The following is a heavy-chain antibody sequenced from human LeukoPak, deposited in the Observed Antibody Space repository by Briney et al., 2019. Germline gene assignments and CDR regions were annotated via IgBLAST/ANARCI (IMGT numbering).Heavy chain of an antibody. CDR2: PNSGGT. D-gene: IGHD2-2*01. J-gene: IGHJ4*02. CDR3: ARNPSQERYQAYYFDY. V-gene: IGHV1-2*02. Sequence: PNSGGTNYAQKFHGRVTMTRDTSISTAYMELSRLRSDDTAVYYCARNPSQERYQAYYFDYWGQGTLVTVSS.